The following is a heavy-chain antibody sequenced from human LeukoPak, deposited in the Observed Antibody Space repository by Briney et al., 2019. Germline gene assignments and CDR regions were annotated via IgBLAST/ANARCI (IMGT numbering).Heavy chain of an antibody. D-gene: IGHD1-26*01. Sequence: GGSLRLSCVGSGFTFSSYWMSWVRQAPGKGLEWVAKIKEDGSEKYYVDSMKGRFTVSRDNVKNSLFLQMNSLRAEDTAAYYCARLHSAIYYGDAFDIWGQGTMVTVSS. CDR3: ARLHSAIYYGDAFDI. CDR2: IKEDGSEK. V-gene: IGHV3-7*03. J-gene: IGHJ3*02. CDR1: GFTFSSYW.